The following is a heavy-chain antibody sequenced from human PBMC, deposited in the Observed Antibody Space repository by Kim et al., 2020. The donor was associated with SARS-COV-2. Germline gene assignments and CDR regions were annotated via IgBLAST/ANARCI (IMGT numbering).Heavy chain of an antibody. D-gene: IGHD2-2*01. CDR2: ISYDGSNK. J-gene: IGHJ6*02. CDR3: ARDSYCSSTSCYLDYYGMDV. Sequence: GGSLRLSCAASGFTFSSYAMHWVRQAPGKGLEWVAVISYDGSNKYYADSVKGRFTISRDNSKNTLYLQMNSLIAEDTAVYYCARDSYCSSTSCYLDYYGMDVWGQGTAVTVFS. V-gene: IGHV3-30-3*01. CDR1: GFTFSSYA.